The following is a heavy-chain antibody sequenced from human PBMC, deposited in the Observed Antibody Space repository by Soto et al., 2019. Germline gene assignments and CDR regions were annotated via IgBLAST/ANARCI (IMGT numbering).Heavy chain of an antibody. V-gene: IGHV1-2*02. CDR2: INPNTGDT. CDR3: ARDRSYYDSSGPIDY. CDR1: GYTFTGYY. Sequence: QVQLVQSGAEVKKPGASVKVSCKASGYTFTGYYMNWVRQAPGQGLEWMGWINPNTGDTNFAQKFQGRVTMTRDTSITTAYMELSRLTSDDTGVYYCARDRSYYDSSGPIDYWGQGTLVTVSS. D-gene: IGHD3-22*01. J-gene: IGHJ4*02.